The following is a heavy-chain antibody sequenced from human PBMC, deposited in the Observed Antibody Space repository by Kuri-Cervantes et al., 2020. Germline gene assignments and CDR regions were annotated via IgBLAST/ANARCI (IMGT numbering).Heavy chain of an antibody. CDR1: GFTFSSYE. CDR3: AKGTGRGTWGPFDI. CDR2: ISSSGSTI. D-gene: IGHD3-16*01. J-gene: IGHJ3*02. Sequence: GESLKISCAAPGFTFSSYEMNWVRQAPGKGLEWVSYISSSGSTIYYADSVKGRFTISRDNSKNTVDLQMNSLRAEDTAIYYCAKGTGRGTWGPFDIWGQGTMVTVSS. V-gene: IGHV3-48*03.